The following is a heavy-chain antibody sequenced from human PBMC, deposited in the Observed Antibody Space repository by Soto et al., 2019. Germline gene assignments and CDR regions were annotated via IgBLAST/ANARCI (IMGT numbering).Heavy chain of an antibody. CDR3: ARGPQRHWLDP. J-gene: IGHJ5*02. Sequence: ASVKVSCKTSGYTFTSYAMHWVRQAPGQRLEWMGWINAGNGNTKYSQKFQGRVTITKNTSASTAYMELSSLRSEDTAVYYCARGPQRHWLDPWGQGILVTVSS. CDR2: INAGNGNT. V-gene: IGHV1-3*01. D-gene: IGHD1-1*01. CDR1: GYTFTSYA.